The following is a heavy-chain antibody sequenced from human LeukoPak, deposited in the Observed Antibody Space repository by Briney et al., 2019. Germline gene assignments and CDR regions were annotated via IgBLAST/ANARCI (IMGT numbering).Heavy chain of an antibody. V-gene: IGHV3-23*01. J-gene: IGHJ4*02. CDR2: ISGSGGST. CDR1: GFTFSSYA. CDR3: AGDNFDWFSALFF. Sequence: GGSLRLSCAASGFTFSSYAMSWVRQAPGKGLEWVSAISGSGGSTYYADSVKGRFTISRDNSKNTLYLQMNSLGAEDTAVYYCAGDNFDWFSALFFWGQGTLVTVSS. D-gene: IGHD3-9*01.